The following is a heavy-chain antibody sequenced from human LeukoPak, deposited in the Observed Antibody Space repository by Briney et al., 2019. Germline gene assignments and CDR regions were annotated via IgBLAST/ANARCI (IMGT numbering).Heavy chain of an antibody. CDR3: ARTASTVTTAIDY. V-gene: IGHV4-59*01. CDR1: GGSISGYY. J-gene: IGHJ4*02. CDR2: IYYSGST. D-gene: IGHD4-17*01. Sequence: PSETLSLTCTVSGGSISGYYWSWIRQPPGKGLEWSAHIYYSGSTNHTSSLKSRVTISADTSKNQLSLRLRYVTAADTAVYYCARTASTVTTAIDYWGQGTLVTVSS.